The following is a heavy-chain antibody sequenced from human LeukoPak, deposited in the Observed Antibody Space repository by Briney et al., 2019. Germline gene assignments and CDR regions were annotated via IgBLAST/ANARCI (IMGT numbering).Heavy chain of an antibody. CDR2: ISGSGGST. Sequence: GGSLRLSCAASGFTFSSYGMSWVRQAPGEGLEWVSAISGSGGSTYYADSVKGRFTISRDNSKNTLYLQMNSLRAEDTAVYYCAKGDSGRWSSPSHYWGQGTLVTVSS. CDR1: GFTFSSYG. CDR3: AKGDSGRWSSPSHY. J-gene: IGHJ4*02. D-gene: IGHD6-13*01. V-gene: IGHV3-23*01.